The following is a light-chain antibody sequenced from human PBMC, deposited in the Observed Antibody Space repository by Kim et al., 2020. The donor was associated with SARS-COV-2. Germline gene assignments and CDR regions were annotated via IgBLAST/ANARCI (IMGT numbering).Light chain of an antibody. CDR3: QVWDSSSDHPV. CDR2: YDS. V-gene: IGLV3-21*04. CDR1: NIGSKS. Sequence: SYALTQPPSVSVAPGKTARITCGGNNIGSKSVHWYQQKPGRAPVLVIYYDSDRPSGIPERFSGSNSGNTATLTISRVEAGDEADYYCQVWDSSSDHPVFGGGTQLTVL. J-gene: IGLJ3*02.